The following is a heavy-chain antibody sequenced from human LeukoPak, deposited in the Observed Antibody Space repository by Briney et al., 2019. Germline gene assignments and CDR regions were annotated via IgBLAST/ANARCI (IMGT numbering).Heavy chain of an antibody. Sequence: SETLSLTCTVSGYSISSAYYCGWIRQPPIQQPPGKGLEWMGSLYHTGSTYYNPSLKSRVTISIDTSKNQFSLKLSSVTAADTAVYYCARTYYDFWSGYYFLPYFDYWGQGTLVTVSS. CDR3: ARTYYDFWSGYYFLPYFDY. D-gene: IGHD3-3*01. V-gene: IGHV4-38-2*02. J-gene: IGHJ4*02. CDR2: LYHTGST. CDR1: GYSISSAYY.